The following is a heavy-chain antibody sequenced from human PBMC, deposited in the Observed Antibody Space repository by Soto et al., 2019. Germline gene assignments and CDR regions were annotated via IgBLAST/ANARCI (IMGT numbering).Heavy chain of an antibody. CDR1: SGPSSSHN. Sequence: QVQLQQSGPRLVKPSETLSLTCTVSSGPSSSHNWGWIRQSPGRGLEWIGYVYYTGDTSYNPSLKRRVTISADTSTNNTSLTLTSETAADTAVYYCVRQGIDYLHGLVDVWGQGTTVSVSS. J-gene: IGHJ6*02. CDR2: VYYTGDT. CDR3: VRQGIDYLHGLVDV. D-gene: IGHD1-26*01. V-gene: IGHV4-59*08.